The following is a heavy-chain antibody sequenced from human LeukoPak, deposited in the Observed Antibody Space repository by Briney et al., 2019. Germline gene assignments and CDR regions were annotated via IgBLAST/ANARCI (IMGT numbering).Heavy chain of an antibody. D-gene: IGHD6-19*01. CDR3: ARIWLVRGYFDY. Sequence: PSQTLSLTCTVSGASISSSSYYWGWLRQPPGKGLEWFGSIYYSGSTYYNPSLKSRVTISVDTSKNQFSLKLSSVTAADTAVYYCARIWLVRGYFDYWGQGTLVTVSS. CDR1: GASISSSSYY. CDR2: IYYSGST. J-gene: IGHJ4*02. V-gene: IGHV4-39*01.